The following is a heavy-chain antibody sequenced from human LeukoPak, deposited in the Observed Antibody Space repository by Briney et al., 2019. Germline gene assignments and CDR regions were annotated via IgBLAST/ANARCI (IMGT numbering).Heavy chain of an antibody. V-gene: IGHV3-7*03. J-gene: IGHJ4*02. Sequence: GGSLRLSCAGYGFTFSGYWMSWVRQAPGKGLEWVANIKEDGSEKNYVDSVKGRFTISRDNAKNSLYLQMNSLSAEDTAVYYCARGANWNVSHWGQGTLVTVSS. D-gene: IGHD1-1*01. CDR2: IKEDGSEK. CDR3: ARGANWNVSH. CDR1: GFTFSGYW.